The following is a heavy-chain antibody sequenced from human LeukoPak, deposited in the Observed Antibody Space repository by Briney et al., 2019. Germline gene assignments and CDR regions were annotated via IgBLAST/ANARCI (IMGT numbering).Heavy chain of an antibody. V-gene: IGHV4-59*01. D-gene: IGHD2/OR15-2a*01. CDR2: VYPSGIT. J-gene: IGHJ4*02. CDR3: ARGTIDRIFFLDY. Sequence: SETLSLTCTVSGGSISIYYWSWIRQPPGKGLEWIGYVYPSGITNYNPSLKSRVAVSIDTSKSQFSLKLNSVTAADTAVYCCARGTIDRIFFLDYWGQGALVTVSS. CDR1: GGSISIYY.